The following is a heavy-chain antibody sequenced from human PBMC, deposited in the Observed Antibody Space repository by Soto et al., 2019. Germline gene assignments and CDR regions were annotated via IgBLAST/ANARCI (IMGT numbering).Heavy chain of an antibody. J-gene: IGHJ6*02. D-gene: IGHD7-27*01. CDR1: GYTLTELS. CDR2: FDPEDGET. CDR3: ATDSGERALNCYYYYGMDF. V-gene: IGHV1-24*01. Sequence: ASVKVSCKVSGYTLTELSMHWVRQAPGKGLEWMGGFDPEDGETIYAQKFQGRVTMTEDTSTDTAYMELSSLRSEDTAVYYCATDSGERALNCYYYYGMDFWGQGTTVTVSS.